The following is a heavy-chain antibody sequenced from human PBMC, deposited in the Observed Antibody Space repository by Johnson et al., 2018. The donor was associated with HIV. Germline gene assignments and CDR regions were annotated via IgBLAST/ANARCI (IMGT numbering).Heavy chain of an antibody. CDR3: TTVTHSSGYYYDRAFDI. D-gene: IGHD3-22*01. CDR2: IKSKTDGETT. Sequence: VQLVESGGDLVKPGGSLRLSCAASGFTFSNTWMSWVRQAPGKGLEWVGRIKSKTDGETTDYAAPVKGRFTVSRDGSKNTLYLQMNSLKIEDTALYYCTTVTHSSGYYYDRAFDIWGQGTMVTVSS. CDR1: GFTFSNTW. V-gene: IGHV3-15*01. J-gene: IGHJ3*02.